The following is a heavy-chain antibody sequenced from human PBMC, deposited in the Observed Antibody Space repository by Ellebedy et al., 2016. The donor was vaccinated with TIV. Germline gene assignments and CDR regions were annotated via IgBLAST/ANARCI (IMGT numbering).Heavy chain of an antibody. D-gene: IGHD7-27*01. J-gene: IGHJ4*02. CDR2: IKSKTDGGTR. CDR1: GFTFSNYW. CDR3: TTGLGKTDFDY. V-gene: IGHV3-15*01. Sequence: GESLKISXAASGFTFSNYWMSWVRQAPGKGLEWVGRIKSKTDGGTRDFAAPVKGRFSISRDDSKNTLYVQMSSLKTEDTAVYYCTTGLGKTDFDYWGRGTLVTVSS.